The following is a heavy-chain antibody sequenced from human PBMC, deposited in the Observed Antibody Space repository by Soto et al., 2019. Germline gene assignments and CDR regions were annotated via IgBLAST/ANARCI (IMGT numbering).Heavy chain of an antibody. V-gene: IGHV3-9*01. CDR2: LSKDRLSI. CDR1: GFKFDDYG. CDR3: VKDALTAVAFFFDY. D-gene: IGHD6-19*01. J-gene: IGHJ4*01. Sequence: EVPLVESGGGLIQPGGSLRLSCVASGFKFDDYGMHWVRHTPGKGLEWIAGLSKDRLSISYGASMKGRFTISRDNAKNSLYLQLNSPRPEDTALYYCVKDALTAVAFFFDYWGRGALVTVSS.